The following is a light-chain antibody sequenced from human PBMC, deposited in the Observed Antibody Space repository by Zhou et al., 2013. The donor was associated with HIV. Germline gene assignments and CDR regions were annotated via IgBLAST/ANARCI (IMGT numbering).Light chain of an antibody. V-gene: IGKV3-15*01. Sequence: EIVMTQSPAALSVSPGERATLSCRASQSVGSNLAWYQLKPGQAPRLLIYGASTRAPDVPDTFSGSGSGTEFTLTISSLQSEHFAIYYCQQYNFWPRAFGQGT. CDR3: QQYNFWPRA. CDR2: GAS. J-gene: IGKJ1*01. CDR1: QSVGSN.